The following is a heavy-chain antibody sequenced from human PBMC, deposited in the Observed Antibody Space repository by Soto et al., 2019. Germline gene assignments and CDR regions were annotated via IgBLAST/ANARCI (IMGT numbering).Heavy chain of an antibody. V-gene: IGHV3-23*01. CDR2: ISGSGGSS. D-gene: IGHD6-13*01. CDR3: AKVTKRAAAGRYDYYKYGMAV. CDR1: GFAFSTYA. Sequence: EVQLLESGGALEHPGGSLRLSCAAAGFAFSTYAMTWVRQAPGKGLEGGSVISGSGGSSYYTASVKGRFTISRDNSKNTLFLQMNGLRAEDTAVYYCAKVTKRAAAGRYDYYKYGMAVWGQGTTVTVSS. J-gene: IGHJ6*02.